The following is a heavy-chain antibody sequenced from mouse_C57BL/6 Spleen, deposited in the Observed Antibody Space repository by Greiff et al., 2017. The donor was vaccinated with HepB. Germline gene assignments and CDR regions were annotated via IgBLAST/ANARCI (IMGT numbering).Heavy chain of an antibody. CDR3: ARYYYGSRYYFDY. J-gene: IGHJ2*01. Sequence: EVQLQQSGPELVKPGASVKISCKASGYSFTGYYMNWVKQSPEKSLEWIGEINPSTGGTTYNQKFKAKATLTVDKSSSTAYMQLKSLTSEDSAVYYCARYYYGSRYYFDYWGQGTTLTVSS. CDR1: GYSFTGYY. CDR2: INPSTGGT. V-gene: IGHV1-42*01. D-gene: IGHD1-1*01.